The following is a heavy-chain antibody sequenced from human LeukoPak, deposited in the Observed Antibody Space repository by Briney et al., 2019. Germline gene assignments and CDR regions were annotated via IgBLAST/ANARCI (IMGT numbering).Heavy chain of an antibody. J-gene: IGHJ3*01. Sequence: SETLSLTCAVSEMSFSAYYWTWIRQSPGKGLEWIGEINYGGSTKYTPSLEGRGTILIDTSKNQFSLKLTSVTAADTAVYYCARGFPPGSGSRGSHAFDVWGQGTMVTVSS. V-gene: IGHV4-34*01. CDR2: INYGGST. D-gene: IGHD6-19*01. CDR3: ARGFPPGSGSRGSHAFDV. CDR1: EMSFSAYY.